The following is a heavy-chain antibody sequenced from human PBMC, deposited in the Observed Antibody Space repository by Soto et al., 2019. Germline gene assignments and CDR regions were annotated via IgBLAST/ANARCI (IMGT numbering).Heavy chain of an antibody. Sequence: SETLSLTCAVSGHSIGSGYFLGWVLQRPGKGLEWIGSRYHSGDTYYNPSLKSRVTISLDTAKNQFALKLTSVTAPDTATYYCVRDGGDYDGSLDHFFDFWGPGSLVTVSP. CDR2: RYHSGDT. CDR3: VRDGGDYDGSLDHFFDF. V-gene: IGHV4-38-2*02. J-gene: IGHJ4*02. CDR1: GHSIGSGYF. D-gene: IGHD3-10*01.